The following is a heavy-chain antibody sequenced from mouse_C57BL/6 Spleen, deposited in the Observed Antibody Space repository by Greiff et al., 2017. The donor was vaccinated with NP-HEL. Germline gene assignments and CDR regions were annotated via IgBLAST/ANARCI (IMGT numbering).Heavy chain of an antibody. CDR2: IYPGDGDT. V-gene: IGHV1-82*01. CDR3: ARYGELRGDFDV. CDR1: GYAFSSSW. Sequence: VKVVESGPELVKPGASVKISCKASGYAFSSSWMNWVKQRPGKGLEWIGRIYPGDGDTNYNGKFKGKATLTADKSSSTAYMQLSSLTSEDSAVYFCARYGELRGDFDVWGTGTTVTVSS. J-gene: IGHJ1*03. D-gene: IGHD2-4*01.